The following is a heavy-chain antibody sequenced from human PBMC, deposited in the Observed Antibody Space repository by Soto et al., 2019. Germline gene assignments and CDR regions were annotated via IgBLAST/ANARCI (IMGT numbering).Heavy chain of an antibody. CDR2: IIPIFGTA. J-gene: IGHJ4*02. CDR3: ARDAVPGYGDYHLDY. CDR1: GGTFSSYA. D-gene: IGHD4-17*01. V-gene: IGHV1-69*05. Sequence: QVQLVQSGAEVKKPGSSVKVSCKASGGTFSSYAISWVRQAPGQGLEWMGGIIPIFGTANYAQKFQGRVTXNXXXSXCTAYMELSSLRSEDTAVYYCARDAVPGYGDYHLDYWGQGTLVTVSS.